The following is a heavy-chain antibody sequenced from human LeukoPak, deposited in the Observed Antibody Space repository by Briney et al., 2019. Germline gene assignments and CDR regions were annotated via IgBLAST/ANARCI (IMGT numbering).Heavy chain of an antibody. CDR3: AISGPRRYCSSTSCPTKLAY. CDR1: GGSFSGYY. CDR2: INHSGST. J-gene: IGHJ4*02. D-gene: IGHD2-2*01. V-gene: IGHV4-34*01. Sequence: SETLSLTCAVYGGSFSGYYWSLIRQPPRKGLEWIGEINHSGSTNYNPSLTSRVTISVDTSKNQFSLKLSSVTAADTAVYYCAISGPRRYCSSTSCPTKLAYWGQGTLVTVSS.